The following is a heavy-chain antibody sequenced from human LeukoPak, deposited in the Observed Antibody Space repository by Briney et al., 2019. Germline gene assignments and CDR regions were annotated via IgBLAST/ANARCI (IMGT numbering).Heavy chain of an antibody. CDR1: GFTFSSYA. D-gene: IGHD3-9*01. CDR2: ISYDESKK. Sequence: GGSLRLSCKVSGFTFSSYAMYWVRQAPGKRLEWVAVISYDESKKYYSDSVKGRFTFSRDNSKNTLYLQMNSLRAEDTAVYFCAKDYDMWTGSLDYWGQGTLVTVSS. J-gene: IGHJ4*02. V-gene: IGHV3-30-3*01. CDR3: AKDYDMWTGSLDY.